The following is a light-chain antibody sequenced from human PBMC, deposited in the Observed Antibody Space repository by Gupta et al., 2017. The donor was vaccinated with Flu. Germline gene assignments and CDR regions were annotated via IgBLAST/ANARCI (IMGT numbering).Light chain of an antibody. J-gene: IGLJ2*01. CDR1: SSNIGGGDD. CDR2: GKK. Sequence: VTTSCTGSSSNIGGGDDVNWYQELPGAAPKLLIYGKKNRHSGVPDRFSGSKSGTSASLAITGLQAEDEADYYCQCYESGLSIVVFGGGTKLTVL. CDR3: QCYESGLSIVV. V-gene: IGLV1-40*01.